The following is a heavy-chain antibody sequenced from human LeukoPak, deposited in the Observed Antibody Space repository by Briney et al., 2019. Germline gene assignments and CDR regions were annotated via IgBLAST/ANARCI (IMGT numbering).Heavy chain of an antibody. CDR3: ARLLVYNSGGEAFDH. J-gene: IGHJ4*02. CDR2: IKQDGSEK. V-gene: IGHV3-7*01. D-gene: IGHD1-20*01. CDR1: GFTFSRYW. Sequence: GGSLRLSCAASGFTFSRYWMSWVRQAPGKGLEWVANIKQDGSEKYYVDSVKGRFTISRDNAKNSLYLQMNSLRAEDTAVYYCARLLVYNSGGEAFDHWGQGTLVPVSS.